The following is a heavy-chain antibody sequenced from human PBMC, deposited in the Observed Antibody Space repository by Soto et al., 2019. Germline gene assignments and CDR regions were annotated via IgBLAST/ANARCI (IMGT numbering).Heavy chain of an antibody. Sequence: GGSLRLSCAVSGFSYSTYGVTWVRQAPGKGLGWVCGVSGGSGATHYRDSVRGRFTITGGESRNTVYLPMHSLSGEDTAVYYFTTWNGYGDWWGQGTLVTVSS. CDR2: VSGGSGAT. CDR1: GFSYSTYG. CDR3: TTWNGYGDW. J-gene: IGHJ4*02. D-gene: IGHD1-1*01. V-gene: IGHV3-23*01.